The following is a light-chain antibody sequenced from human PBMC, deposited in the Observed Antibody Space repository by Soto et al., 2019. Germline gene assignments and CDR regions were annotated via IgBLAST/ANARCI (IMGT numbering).Light chain of an antibody. CDR1: QSVSSSF. Sequence: EIVLTQSPGTLSLSPGERATLSCRASQSVSSSFLAWYQQKVGQAPRLLIYGASSRATGIPDRFSGSGSGTDFTLTISRLEPEDFAVYYCQQYSSSPRTFRQGTRLEIK. V-gene: IGKV3-20*01. CDR2: GAS. J-gene: IGKJ5*01. CDR3: QQYSSSPRT.